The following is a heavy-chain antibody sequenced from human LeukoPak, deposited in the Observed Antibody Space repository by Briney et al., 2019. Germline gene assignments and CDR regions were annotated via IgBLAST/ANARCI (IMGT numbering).Heavy chain of an antibody. Sequence: GASVKVSCKASGYTFIRYGFSWVRQAPGQGLEWMGWISAYNGDTNYAQKVQGRVTMTTDTSTTTAYMELRSLRSDDTAVYYCARTQGNAYLGDYWGQGTMVTVS. CDR3: ARTQGNAYLGDY. CDR2: ISAYNGDT. V-gene: IGHV1-18*01. J-gene: IGHJ4*02. D-gene: IGHD3-16*01. CDR1: GYTFIRYG.